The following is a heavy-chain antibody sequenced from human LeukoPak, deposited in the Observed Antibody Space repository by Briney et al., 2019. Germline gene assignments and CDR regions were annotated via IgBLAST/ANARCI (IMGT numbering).Heavy chain of an antibody. CDR2: MNPNSGNT. CDR3: ARGHVPYYYYYYMDV. Sequence: GASVKVSCKASGYTFTSYDINWVRQATGQGLEWMGWMNPNSGNTGYAQKFQGRVTITRNTSISTAYMELSSLRSEDTAVYYCARGHVPYYYYYYMDVWGKGTTVTVSS. J-gene: IGHJ6*03. D-gene: IGHD6-6*01. CDR1: GYTFTSYD. V-gene: IGHV1-8*03.